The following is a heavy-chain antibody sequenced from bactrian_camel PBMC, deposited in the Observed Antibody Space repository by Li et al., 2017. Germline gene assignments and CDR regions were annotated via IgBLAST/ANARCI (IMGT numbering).Heavy chain of an antibody. V-gene: IGHV3S53*01. CDR1: QYINNDCR. CDR2: IRRDGAT. CDR3: AAEVERSEYWDPTVAGPT. Sequence: VQLVESGGGSVQAGGSLQLSCAAAQYINNDCRLGWYRQSPGKEREKVSTIRRDGATTYTDSVKGRFTISQDNAKNTLYLQMNSLKTEDTGVYYCAAEVERSEYWDPTVAGPTGARGPRSPSP. J-gene: IGHJ4*01. D-gene: IGHD6*01.